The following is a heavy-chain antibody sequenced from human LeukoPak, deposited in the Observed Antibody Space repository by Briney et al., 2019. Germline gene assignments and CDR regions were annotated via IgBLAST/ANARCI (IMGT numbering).Heavy chain of an antibody. CDR2: IYYSGST. CDR3: ARFTTSLMWYCSSTSCYDAFDI. D-gene: IGHD2-2*01. J-gene: IGHJ3*02. Sequence: SETLPLTCTVSGGSISSSSYYWGWIRQPPGKGLEWIGSIYYSGSTYYNPSLKSRVTISVDTSKNQFSLKLSSVTAADTAVYYCARFTTSLMWYCSSTSCYDAFDIWGQGTMVTVSS. V-gene: IGHV4-39*01. CDR1: GGSISSSSYY.